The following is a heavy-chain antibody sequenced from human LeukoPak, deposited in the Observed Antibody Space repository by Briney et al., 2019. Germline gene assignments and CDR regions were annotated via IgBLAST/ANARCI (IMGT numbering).Heavy chain of an antibody. V-gene: IGHV3-21*01. CDR3: ARIPEAVADYYYYYGMDV. CDR2: ISNSSSYI. D-gene: IGHD6-19*01. J-gene: IGHJ6*02. Sequence: PGGSLRLSCAASGFTFSSYSMNWVRQAPGEGLEWVSSISNSSSYIYYADSVKGRFTTSRDNAKNPLSLQMNSLRAEDTAVYYCARIPEAVADYYYYYGMDVWGQGTTVTVSS. CDR1: GFTFSSYS.